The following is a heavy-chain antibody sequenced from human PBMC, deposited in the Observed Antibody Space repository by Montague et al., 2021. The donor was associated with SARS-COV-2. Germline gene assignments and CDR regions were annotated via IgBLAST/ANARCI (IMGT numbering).Heavy chain of an antibody. CDR1: GGSVSRISSH. D-gene: IGHD4-17*01. J-gene: IGHJ4*02. V-gene: IGHV4-39*01. CDR3: ARLYGSSFDY. CDR2: FYYAGGT. Sequence: SETLSLTCTVSGGSVSRISSHWGWIRQPSGKGLEYIGSFYYAGGTQYNPSLKSRVTISVDTSNDQFSLKMNSVTAADTAVYFCARLYGSSFDYWGQGTLVTVSS.